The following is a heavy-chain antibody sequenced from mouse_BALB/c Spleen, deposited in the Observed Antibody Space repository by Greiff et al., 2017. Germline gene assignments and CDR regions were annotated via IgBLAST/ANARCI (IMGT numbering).Heavy chain of an antibody. CDR1: GFTFSSYA. Sequence: EVQGVESGGGLVKPGGSLKLSCAASGFTFSSYAMSWVRQSPEKRLEWVAEISSGGSYTYYPDTVTGRFTISRDNAKNTLYLEMSSLTSEDTAMYYCARDRYDVYYAMDYWGQGTSVTVSS. CDR2: ISSGGSYT. J-gene: IGHJ4*01. CDR3: ARDRYDVYYAMDY. D-gene: IGHD2-14*01. V-gene: IGHV5-9-4*01.